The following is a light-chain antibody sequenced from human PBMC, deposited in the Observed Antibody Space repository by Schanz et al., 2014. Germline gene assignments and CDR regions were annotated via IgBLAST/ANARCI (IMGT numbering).Light chain of an antibody. CDR3: SSYAGSDDPPWV. CDR2: EVT. J-gene: IGLJ3*02. V-gene: IGLV2-8*01. Sequence: QSALTQPPSASGSPKQSVSISCTGTSSDVGGYNSVSWYQQHPGKAPKLMIYEVTKRPSGVPDRFSGSKSGNTASLAVSGLQAEDEADYYCSSYAGSDDPPWVFGGGTKLTVL. CDR1: SSDVGGYNS.